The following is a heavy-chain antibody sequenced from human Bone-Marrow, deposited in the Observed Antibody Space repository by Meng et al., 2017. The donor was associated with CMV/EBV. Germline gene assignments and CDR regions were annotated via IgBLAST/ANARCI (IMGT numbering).Heavy chain of an antibody. J-gene: IGHJ4*02. CDR3: AKDLGTIFDVVNYHFDQ. V-gene: IGHV3-30-3*01. Sequence: GESLKISCATSGFTFSSFPMHWVRRAPGKGLQWLAIISSDGTDKRYTDSVRGRFTISRDNSENTLHLQVTTLRTEDTAVYFCAKDLGTIFDVVNYHFDQWGQGTRVTVSS. D-gene: IGHD3-3*01. CDR1: GFTFSSFP. CDR2: ISSDGTDK.